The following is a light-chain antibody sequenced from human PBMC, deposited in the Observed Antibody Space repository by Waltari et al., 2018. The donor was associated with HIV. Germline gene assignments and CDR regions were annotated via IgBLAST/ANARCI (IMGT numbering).Light chain of an antibody. CDR3: CSYSNTIAPFYV. J-gene: IGLJ1*01. CDR2: GAF. Sequence: QSALTQPVSVSASPGESVTISCTGSNSDVGAFDFVSWYQQRPGKAPKLLISGAFYLASGASDRFPGAKSGNTASLTISGLRTEDEGDYYCCSYSNTIAPFYVFGTGT. V-gene: IGLV2-14*01. CDR1: NSDVGAFDF.